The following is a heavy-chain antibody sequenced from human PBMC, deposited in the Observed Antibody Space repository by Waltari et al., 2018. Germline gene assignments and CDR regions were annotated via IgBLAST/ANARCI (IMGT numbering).Heavy chain of an antibody. J-gene: IGHJ4*02. Sequence: EVQLVESGGGLVQPGGSLNLSCAASGFTFSGAAMHWIRQASGKGLEWVGRIRSTANNYATVYAASMKGRFTISRDDSKNTAYLQMNSLKTEDTAVYYCAKYTKSWLNWGQGTLVTVSS. V-gene: IGHV3-73*01. CDR1: GFTFSGAA. D-gene: IGHD2-2*02. CDR2: IRSTANNYAT. CDR3: AKYTKSWLN.